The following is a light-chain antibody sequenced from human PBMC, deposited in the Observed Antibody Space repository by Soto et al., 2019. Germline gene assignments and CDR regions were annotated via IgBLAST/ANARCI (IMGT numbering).Light chain of an antibody. CDR3: SSSRRSSTYV. J-gene: IGLJ1*01. CDR1: SSDVGSYKY. V-gene: IGLV2-14*01. Sequence: QSALTQPASVSGSPGQSITISCTGTSSDVGSYKYVSWYQQHPGQAPKLMIYEVTNRASGVPDRFSASKSGNTASLTISGLQAGDEADYYCSSSRRSSTYVFGTGTKLTVL. CDR2: EVT.